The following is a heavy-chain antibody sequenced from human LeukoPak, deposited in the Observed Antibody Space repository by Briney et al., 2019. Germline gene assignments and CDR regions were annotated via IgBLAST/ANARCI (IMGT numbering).Heavy chain of an antibody. D-gene: IGHD3-22*01. V-gene: IGHV4-59*01. CDR2: VHYSGST. CDR3: ARGHFDVRGYSNPIDS. J-gene: IGHJ4*02. CDR1: GGPLSSSY. Sequence: SETLSLPCTVSGGPLSSSYSSGLRHPPGKGLEWIGYVHYSGSTNYNPALKSRVTTSVDTSKNQFSLQLSSVTAADTAVYYCARGHFDVRGYSNPIDSWGQGTLVTVSS.